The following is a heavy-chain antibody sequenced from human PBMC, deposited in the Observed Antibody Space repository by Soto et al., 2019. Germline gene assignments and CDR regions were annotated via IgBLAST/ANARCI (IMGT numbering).Heavy chain of an antibody. V-gene: IGHV3-23*01. CDR1: GFTFSSYA. CDR2: ISGSGGST. J-gene: IGHJ5*02. CDR3: AKTPTSIVVVPAAAILMGVPWFDP. Sequence: GGSLRLSCAASGFTFSSYAMSWVRQAPGKGLEWVSAISGSGGSTHYADSVKGRFTISRDNSKNTRYLQMNSLRAEDTAVYYCAKTPTSIVVVPAAAILMGVPWFDPWGQGTLVTVSS. D-gene: IGHD2-2*01.